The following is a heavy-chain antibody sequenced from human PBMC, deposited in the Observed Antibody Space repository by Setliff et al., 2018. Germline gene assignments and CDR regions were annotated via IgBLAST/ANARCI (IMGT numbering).Heavy chain of an antibody. CDR2: ISHSGST. Sequence: SETLSLTCAVYGGSFSTYYWSWIRQPPGKGLEWIGEISHSGSTNYNPSLKSRVTMSVDTSKNQFFLKLSSVTAADTAVYYCAKEGYYDHFGYYHYYFDFWGRGTLVTVSS. J-gene: IGHJ4*02. V-gene: IGHV4-34*01. CDR3: AKEGYYDHFGYYHYYFDF. CDR1: GGSFSTYY. D-gene: IGHD3-22*01.